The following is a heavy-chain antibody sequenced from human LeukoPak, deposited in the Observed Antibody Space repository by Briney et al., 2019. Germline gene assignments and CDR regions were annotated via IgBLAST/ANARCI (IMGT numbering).Heavy chain of an antibody. CDR2: IKRKADGGTT. Sequence: GGSLRLSCAASGFTFTNALMTWVRQAPGKGLERVGHIKRKADGGTTDCAAPVKGRFTISRDDSKNTLYLQMNSLKTEDTAVYYCTTWDGVDWGQGTMVTVFS. D-gene: IGHD1-26*01. CDR3: TTWDGVD. V-gene: IGHV3-15*01. CDR1: GFTFTNAL. J-gene: IGHJ3*01.